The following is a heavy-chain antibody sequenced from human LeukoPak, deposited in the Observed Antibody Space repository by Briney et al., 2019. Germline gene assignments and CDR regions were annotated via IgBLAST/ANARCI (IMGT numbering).Heavy chain of an antibody. CDR1: GYTLTELS. CDR2: FDPEDGET. Sequence: ASVKVSCKVSGYTLTELSMHWVRQAPGKGLEWMGGFDPEDGETIYAQKFQGRVTMTEDTSTDTAYMELSSLRSEDTAVYYRATYLVGATGRSFDYWGQGTLVTVSS. D-gene: IGHD1-26*01. V-gene: IGHV1-24*01. J-gene: IGHJ4*02. CDR3: ATYLVGATGRSFDY.